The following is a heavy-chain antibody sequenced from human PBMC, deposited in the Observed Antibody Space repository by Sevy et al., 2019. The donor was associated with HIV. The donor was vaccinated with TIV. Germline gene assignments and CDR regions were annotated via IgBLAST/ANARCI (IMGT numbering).Heavy chain of an antibody. J-gene: IGHJ6*02. V-gene: IGHV4-59*07. CDR2: MYYSGSI. D-gene: IGHD3-16*01. CDR3: ARGGGLTDYGMDV. Sequence: SDTLSLTCAVSDGSISPYYRNWIRQPPGKGLEWIGYMYYSGSIKYNPSFKSRVTISVDMSKNQVSLNLRSVTAADTAVYYCARGGGLTDYGMDVWGQGTTVTVSS. CDR1: DGSISPYY.